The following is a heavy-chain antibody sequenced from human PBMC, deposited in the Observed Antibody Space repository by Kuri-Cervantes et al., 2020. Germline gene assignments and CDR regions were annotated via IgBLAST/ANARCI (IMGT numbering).Heavy chain of an antibody. CDR3: ATGGWLHSRYWYFDL. D-gene: IGHD5-12*01. V-gene: IGHV4-39*07. Sequence: GSLRLSCTVSGGSISSSSYYWGWIRQPPGKGLEWIGSIYYSGSTYYNPFLKSRVTISVDTSKNQFSLKLSSVTAADTAVYYCATGGWLHSRYWYFDLWGRGTLVTVSS. CDR1: GGSISSSSYY. CDR2: IYYSGST. J-gene: IGHJ2*01.